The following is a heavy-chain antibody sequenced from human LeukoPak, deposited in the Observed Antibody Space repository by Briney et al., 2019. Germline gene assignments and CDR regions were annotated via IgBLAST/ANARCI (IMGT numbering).Heavy chain of an antibody. CDR3: AMAYSSGWNTFDN. D-gene: IGHD6-19*01. J-gene: IGHJ4*02. V-gene: IGHV3-7*01. CDR1: GFTFSSYW. Sequence: PGGSLRLSCAASGFTFSSYWMSWVRQAPGKGVEWVANIKQDGSEKFYVDSVKGRFTISRDNAKNSLYLQMNSLRAEDSAVYDCAMAYSSGWNTFDNWGQGTLVTVSS. CDR2: IKQDGSEK.